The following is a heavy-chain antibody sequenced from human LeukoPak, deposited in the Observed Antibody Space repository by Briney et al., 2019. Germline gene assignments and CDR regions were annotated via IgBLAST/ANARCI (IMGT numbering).Heavy chain of an antibody. CDR2: ISSNGDNT. V-gene: IGHV3-64D*06. J-gene: IGHJ4*02. CDR1: GFTFSTYV. Sequence: GALRLSCSVSGFTFSTYVMHWVRQAPGKGLEYVSAISSNGDNTYYADSVKGRFTISRDNSKNTLYLQMSSLRADDTAVCYCVRGTGYWGQGTLVTVSS. CDR3: VRGTGY.